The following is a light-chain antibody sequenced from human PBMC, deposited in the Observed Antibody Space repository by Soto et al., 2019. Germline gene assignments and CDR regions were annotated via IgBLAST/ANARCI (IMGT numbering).Light chain of an antibody. CDR2: GAS. J-gene: IGKJ4*01. Sequence: DIQMTQSPSAMSASLGDRVTITCRASHGISNSLAWFQQKPGKVPKRLIYGASTLQSGAPSRFSGSASGAAFTLTISSLQPEDFATYYCLQYNSYPFTFGGGTKVEIK. CDR1: HGISNS. V-gene: IGKV1-17*03. CDR3: LQYNSYPFT.